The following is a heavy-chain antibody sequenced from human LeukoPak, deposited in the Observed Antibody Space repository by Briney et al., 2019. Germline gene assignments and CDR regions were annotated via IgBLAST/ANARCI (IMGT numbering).Heavy chain of an antibody. J-gene: IGHJ1*01. CDR3: AKDFVNLDSGGEYFQH. Sequence: PGGSLRLSCAASGFTFSSYGMHWVRQAPGKGLEWVAFIRYDGSNKYYADSVKGRFTISRDNSKNTLYLQMNSLRAEDTAEYYCAKDFVNLDSGGEYFQHWGQGTLVTVSS. V-gene: IGHV3-30*02. D-gene: IGHD3/OR15-3a*01. CDR1: GFTFSSYG. CDR2: IRYDGSNK.